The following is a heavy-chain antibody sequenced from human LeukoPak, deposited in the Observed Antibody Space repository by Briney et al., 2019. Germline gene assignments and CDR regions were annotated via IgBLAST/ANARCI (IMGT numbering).Heavy chain of an antibody. CDR1: GFTFSKYG. Sequence: GGSLRLSCAASGFTFSKYGMHWVRQAPGKRLEWVAVIWYDGNNKDYADSVKGRFSISRDNSKNTLSLQMNSLRVEDTAMYYCARVNCRSSSCYLASYFFDSWGQGTLVTVSS. J-gene: IGHJ5*01. CDR2: IWYDGNNK. V-gene: IGHV3-33*01. CDR3: ARVNCRSSSCYLASYFFDS. D-gene: IGHD2-2*01.